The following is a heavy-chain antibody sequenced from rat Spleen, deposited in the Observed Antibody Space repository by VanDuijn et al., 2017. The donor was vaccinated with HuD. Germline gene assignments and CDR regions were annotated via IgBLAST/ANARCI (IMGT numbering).Heavy chain of an antibody. CDR1: GFTFSNYG. D-gene: IGHD1-11*01. J-gene: IGHJ3*01. CDR2: ISPSGGST. V-gene: IGHV5-19*01. CDR3: ATGAGTTEGMRHWFAY. Sequence: EVQLVESDGGLVQPGRSLKLSCAASGFTFSNYGMHWIRQAPTKGLEWVASISPSGGSTYYRDSVKGRFTISRDNAKSTLYLQMDSLRSEDTATYYCATGAGTTEGMRHWFAYWGQGTLVTVSS.